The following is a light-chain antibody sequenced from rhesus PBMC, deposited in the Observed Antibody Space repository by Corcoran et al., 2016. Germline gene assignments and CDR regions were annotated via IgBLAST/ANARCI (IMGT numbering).Light chain of an antibody. J-gene: IGLJ1*01. CDR3: CSYRRGSTYV. CDR1: TSDVGGYND. V-gene: IGLV2S9*01. Sequence: QSALTQPRSVSKSLGQSVTISCTGTTSDVGGYNDVSWYQHHSGTAPRFLISDDSKRPSGVSDRVSGSRSGNTASLTISGLEAEDEADYYCCSYRRGSTYVFGSGTRLTVL. CDR2: DDS.